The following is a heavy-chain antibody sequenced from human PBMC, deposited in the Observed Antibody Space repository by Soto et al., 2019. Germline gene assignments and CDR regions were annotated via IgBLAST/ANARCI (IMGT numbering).Heavy chain of an antibody. V-gene: IGHV3-21*01. CDR3: ARGGGAYGGKHFDT. CDR2: ISSSSSYI. CDR1: GFTFSSYS. D-gene: IGHD2-15*01. Sequence: EVQLVESGGGLVKPGGSLRLSCAASGFTFSSYSMNWVRQAPGKGLEWVSSISSSSSYIYYADSVKGRFTISRDNAKNQLYRQMNSLGAGDTVVNYCARGGGAYGGKHFDTWAQGPLATASS. J-gene: IGHJ4*02.